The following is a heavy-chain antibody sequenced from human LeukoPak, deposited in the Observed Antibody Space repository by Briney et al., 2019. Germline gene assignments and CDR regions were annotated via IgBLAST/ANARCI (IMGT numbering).Heavy chain of an antibody. CDR3: AKAFYDYSFYFDY. V-gene: IGHV3-9*01. J-gene: IGHJ4*02. Sequence: GGSLRLSCAASGFTCDDYAMPWVRQAPGKGLEWVSGISWNSGSIVYADSVKGRFTISRDNAKNSLYLQMNSLRAEDTALYYCAKAFYDYSFYFDYWGQGTLVTVSS. CDR1: GFTCDDYA. D-gene: IGHD4-11*01. CDR2: ISWNSGSI.